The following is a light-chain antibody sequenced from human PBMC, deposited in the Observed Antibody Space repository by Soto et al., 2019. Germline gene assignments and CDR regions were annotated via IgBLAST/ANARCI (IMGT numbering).Light chain of an antibody. J-gene: IGLJ2*01. V-gene: IGLV2-14*01. CDR1: RSDVGRYNY. CDR2: EVT. CDR3: SSYSTTSSPHVL. Sequence: QSVLTQPASVSGSPGQSITISCTGTRSDVGRYNYVSWYQQHPGKAPKLLIYEVTYRPSGVSTRFSASKSGSTASLTISGIQAEDEADYYCSSYSTTSSPHVLFGGGTKLTDL.